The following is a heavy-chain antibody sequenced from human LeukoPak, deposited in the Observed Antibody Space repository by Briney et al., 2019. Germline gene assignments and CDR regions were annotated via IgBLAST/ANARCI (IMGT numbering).Heavy chain of an antibody. J-gene: IGHJ5*02. V-gene: IGHV3-30*04. CDR2: ISYDGSNK. D-gene: IGHD2-2*01. CDR3: ARDLDIVVVPAATNAGFNWFDP. CDR1: GFTFSSYA. Sequence: GRSLRLSCAASGFTFSSYAMHWVRQAPGKGLEWVAVISYDGSNKYYADSVKGRFTISRDNFKNTLYLQMNSLRAEDTAVYYCARDLDIVVVPAATNAGFNWFDPWGQGTLVTVSS.